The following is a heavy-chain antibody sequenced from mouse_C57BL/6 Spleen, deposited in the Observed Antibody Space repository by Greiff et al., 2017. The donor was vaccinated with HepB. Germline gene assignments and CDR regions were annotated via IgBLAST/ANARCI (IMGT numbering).Heavy chain of an antibody. V-gene: IGHV7-3*01. Sequence: DVQLVESGGGLVQPGGSLSLSCAASGFTFTDYYMSWVRQPPGKALEWLGFIRNKANGYTTEYSASVKGRFTISRDNSQSILYLQMNALRAEDSATYYCARSRYFDVWGTGTTVTVSS. J-gene: IGHJ1*03. CDR2: IRNKANGYTT. CDR3: ARSRYFDV. CDR1: GFTFTDYY.